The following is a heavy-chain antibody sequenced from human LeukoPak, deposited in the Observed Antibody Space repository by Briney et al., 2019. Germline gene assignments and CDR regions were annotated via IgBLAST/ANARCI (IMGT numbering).Heavy chain of an antibody. Sequence: ASVTVSCKASGYTFTKYDITWVRQAPGQGPEWMGWIGAYNGNTNYAQKFQGRVTMTTDTSTSTAYMELRSLRSDDTAVYYCARDRAPTYYYGSGSYYNNNDAFDIWGQGTMVTVSS. D-gene: IGHD3-10*01. V-gene: IGHV1-18*01. J-gene: IGHJ3*02. CDR1: GYTFTKYD. CDR3: ARDRAPTYYYGSGSYYNNNDAFDI. CDR2: IGAYNGNT.